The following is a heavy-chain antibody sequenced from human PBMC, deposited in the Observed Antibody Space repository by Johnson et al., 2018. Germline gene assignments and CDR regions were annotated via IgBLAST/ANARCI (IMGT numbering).Heavy chain of an antibody. Sequence: VQLVQSGGGVVQPGRSVRLSCAASGFSFSTYAMHWVRQAPGKGLEYVSTISRNGDSIYYGNAGKGRLTISRDNSKNSLYLQMNSLRPEDTALYYFAKAPVGWLGEGAEYFQHWGQGTLVTGSS. CDR2: ISRNGDSI. V-gene: IGHV3-64*01. J-gene: IGHJ1*01. D-gene: IGHD3-10*01. CDR1: GFSFSTYA. CDR3: AKAPVGWLGEGAEYFQH.